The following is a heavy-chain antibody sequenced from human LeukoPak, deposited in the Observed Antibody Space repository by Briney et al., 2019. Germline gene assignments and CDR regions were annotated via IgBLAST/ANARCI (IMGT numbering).Heavy chain of an antibody. CDR1: GFTVSSNY. CDR2: IYSGGST. V-gene: IGHV3-66*02. CDR3: ARVQSLDTAMVPYYYYYMDV. D-gene: IGHD5-18*01. J-gene: IGHJ6*03. Sequence: GGSLRLSCAASGFTVSSNYMSWVRQAPREGLEWVSVIYSGGSTYYTDSVKGRFTISRDNSKNTLYLQMNSLRAEDTAVYYCARVQSLDTAMVPYYYYYMDVWGKGTTVTVSS.